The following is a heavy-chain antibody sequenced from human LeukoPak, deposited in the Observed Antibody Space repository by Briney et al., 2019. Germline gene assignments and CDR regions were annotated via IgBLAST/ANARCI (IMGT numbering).Heavy chain of an antibody. CDR3: ARSGAAAGTSFFDY. Sequence: GGSLRLSCAASGFTFSSYGMHWVRQAPGKGLEGVAVIWYDGSNKYYADSVKGRFTISRDNSKITLYLQMNSLRAEDTAVYYCARSGAAAGTSFFDYWGQGTLVTVSS. V-gene: IGHV3-33*01. D-gene: IGHD6-13*01. CDR2: IWYDGSNK. CDR1: GFTFSSYG. J-gene: IGHJ4*02.